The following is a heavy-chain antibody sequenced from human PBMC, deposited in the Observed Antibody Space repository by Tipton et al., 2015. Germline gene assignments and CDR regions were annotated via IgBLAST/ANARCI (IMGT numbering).Heavy chain of an antibody. V-gene: IGHV4-59*12. CDR3: ARGDWII. CDR1: DGSISNNY. CDR2: IFYSGDT. J-gene: IGHJ4*02. Sequence: TLSLTCTVSDGSISNNYWGWIRQPPGKGLEYIGYIFYSGDTNYNPSLKSRVSISVDTSKNQFSLKLNSVTAADTAVYYCARGDWIIWGQGTLVTVSS. D-gene: IGHD3/OR15-3a*01.